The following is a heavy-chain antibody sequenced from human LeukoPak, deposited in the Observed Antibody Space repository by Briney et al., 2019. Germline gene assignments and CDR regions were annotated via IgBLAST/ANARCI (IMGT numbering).Heavy chain of an antibody. V-gene: IGHV4-4*09. D-gene: IGHD5-24*01. Sequence: SETLSLTCTVSGGSISSYCWSWIRQPPGKGLEWIGYIYTSGSTNYNPSLKSRVTISVDTSKNQFSLKLSSVTAADTAVYYCARLRQRAGYNLGNWFDPWGQGTLVTVSS. CDR3: ARLRQRAGYNLGNWFDP. CDR1: GGSISSYC. J-gene: IGHJ5*02. CDR2: IYTSGST.